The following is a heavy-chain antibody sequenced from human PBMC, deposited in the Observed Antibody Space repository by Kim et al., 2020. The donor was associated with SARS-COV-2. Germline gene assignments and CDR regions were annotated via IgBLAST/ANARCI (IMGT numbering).Heavy chain of an antibody. D-gene: IGHD3-16*01. Sequence: SETLSLTCTVSGASISINTFYWGWIRQPPGKGLEWVGGVHHSGSTSYNPSLMSRASVSVDSSRNQFFLRLTSVTASDTAVYYCGRRSPIRPPGDWGQG. CDR3: GRRSPIRPPGD. CDR2: VHHSGST. V-gene: IGHV4-39*01. CDR1: GASISINTFY. J-gene: IGHJ4*02.